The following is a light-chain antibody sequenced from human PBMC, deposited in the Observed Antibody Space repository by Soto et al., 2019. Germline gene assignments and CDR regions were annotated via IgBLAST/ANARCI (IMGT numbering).Light chain of an antibody. Sequence: QSALTQPASVSGSPGQSITISSTGTSSDVGGYKYVSWYQHHPGKAPKVTIYDVPKRPSGVSNRFSGSKSGNTASLAISGLQAEGEADYYCQSYDSSPSGYVFGTGTKVTVL. CDR2: DVP. V-gene: IGLV2-14*03. J-gene: IGLJ1*01. CDR3: QSYDSSPSGYV. CDR1: SSDVGGYKY.